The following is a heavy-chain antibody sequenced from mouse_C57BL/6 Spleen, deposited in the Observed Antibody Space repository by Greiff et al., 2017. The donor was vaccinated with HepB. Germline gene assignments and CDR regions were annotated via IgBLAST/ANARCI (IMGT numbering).Heavy chain of an antibody. CDR2: ISYSGST. CDR3: AREGGGSSPYWYFDV. CDR1: GYSITSGYD. D-gene: IGHD1-1*01. J-gene: IGHJ1*03. Sequence: VQLKESGPGMVKPSQSLSLTCTVTGYSITSGYDWHWIRHFPGNKLEWMGYISYSGSTNYNPSLKSRISITHDTSKKHFFLKLNSVTTEDTATYYCAREGGGSSPYWYFDVWGTGTTVTVSS. V-gene: IGHV3-1*01.